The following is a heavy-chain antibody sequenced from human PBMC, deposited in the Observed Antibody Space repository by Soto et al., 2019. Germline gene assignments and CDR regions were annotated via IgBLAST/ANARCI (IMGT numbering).Heavy chain of an antibody. Sequence: QVHLQESGPGLVKPSETLSLTCTISGGSLSTYYWGWIRQFPGKGLEWIGDISDSGTTSYNPSLQSRVDISIGTSRNRFSLSLKFVTAADTAIYFCARDLSWSSLDGGRVSGWFDPWGQGILVIVSS. CDR3: ARDLSWSSLDGGRVSGWFDP. D-gene: IGHD3-16*02. V-gene: IGHV4-59*01. J-gene: IGHJ5*02. CDR2: ISDSGTT. CDR1: GGSLSTYY.